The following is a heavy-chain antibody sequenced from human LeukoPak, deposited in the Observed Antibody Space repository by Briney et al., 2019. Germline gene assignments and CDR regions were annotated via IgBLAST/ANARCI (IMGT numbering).Heavy chain of an antibody. CDR3: ASSPDSSGPYYYYYYMDV. Sequence: GASVTVSCKASGYTFTGYYMHWVRQAPGQGLEWMGWINPNSGGTNYAQKFQGRVTMTRDTSISTAYMELSRLRSDDTAVYYCASSPDSSGPYYYYYYMDVWGKGTTVTVSS. V-gene: IGHV1-2*02. J-gene: IGHJ6*03. CDR1: GYTFTGYY. CDR2: INPNSGGT. D-gene: IGHD5-18*01.